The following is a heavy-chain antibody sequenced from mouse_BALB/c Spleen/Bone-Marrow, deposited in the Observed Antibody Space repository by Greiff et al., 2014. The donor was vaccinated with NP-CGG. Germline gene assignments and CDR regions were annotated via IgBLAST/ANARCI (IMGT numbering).Heavy chain of an antibody. Sequence: EVQRVESGGGLVMPGGSLKLSCTASGFTFSDYYMYWVRQTPEKRLEWVAAISDGGNYTFNPDSVKGRFTISRDNAKNNLYMQMSSLKSEDTAMYYCARSGEKYGAMDYWGQGTSVTVSS. V-gene: IGHV5-4*02. D-gene: IGHD1-1*02. CDR3: ARSGEKYGAMDY. CDR2: ISDGGNYT. CDR1: GFTFSDYY. J-gene: IGHJ4*01.